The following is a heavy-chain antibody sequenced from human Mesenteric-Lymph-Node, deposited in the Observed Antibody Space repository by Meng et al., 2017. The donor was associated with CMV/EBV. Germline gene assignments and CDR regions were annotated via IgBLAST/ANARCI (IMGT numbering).Heavy chain of an antibody. CDR2: INPNSGGT. Sequence: ASVKVSCKASGYTFTGYYMHWVRQAPGQGLEWMGWINPNSGGTNYAQKFQGRVTMTRDTSISTAYMDLSSLRSEDSAFYYCARAKLLSDGAQVFDYWGQGTLVTVSS. J-gene: IGHJ4*02. CDR3: ARAKLLSDGAQVFDY. V-gene: IGHV1-2*02. CDR1: GYTFTGYY. D-gene: IGHD3-10*01.